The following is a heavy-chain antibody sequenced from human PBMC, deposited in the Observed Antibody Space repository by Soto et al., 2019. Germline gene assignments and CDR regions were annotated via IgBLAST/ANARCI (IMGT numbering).Heavy chain of an antibody. V-gene: IGHV3-23*01. CDR3: SKVSSRWYAVVFDL. Sequence: GGSLRLSCAASGFTSSSYSMNWVRQAPGKGLEWISYISGSGGSIYYADSVKGRFTISRDNSMNTLYLQMKTLRAEDTAVYYCSKVSSRWYAVVFDLWGQGTPVTVSS. J-gene: IGHJ4*02. CDR2: ISGSGGSI. CDR1: GFTSSSYS. D-gene: IGHD2-8*01.